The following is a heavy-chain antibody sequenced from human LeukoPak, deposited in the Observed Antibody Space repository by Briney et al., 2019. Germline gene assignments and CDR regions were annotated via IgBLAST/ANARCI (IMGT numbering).Heavy chain of an antibody. Sequence: SETLSLTCTVSGGSISSSSYYWGWIRQPPGKGLEWIGSIYYSGSTYYNPSLKSRVTISVDTSKNQFSLKLSSVTAADTAVYYCAREPMLGYCSGGSCYASPPFDYWGQGTLVTVSS. CDR2: IYYSGST. J-gene: IGHJ4*02. CDR1: GGSISSSSYY. D-gene: IGHD2-15*01. CDR3: AREPMLGYCSGGSCYASPPFDY. V-gene: IGHV4-39*07.